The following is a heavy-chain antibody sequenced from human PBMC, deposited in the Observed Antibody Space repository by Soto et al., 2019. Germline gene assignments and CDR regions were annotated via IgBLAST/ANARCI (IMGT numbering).Heavy chain of an antibody. J-gene: IGHJ6*02. CDR3: ARDGGRVDYYYGMDV. D-gene: IGHD2-15*01. CDR2: IYYSGST. Sequence: SETLSLTCTVSGGSISSGDYYWSWIRQPPGKGLEWIGYIYYSGSTYYNPSLKSRVTISVDTSKNQFSLKLSSVTAADTAVYYCARDGGRVDYYYGMDVWGQGTTVTVS. V-gene: IGHV4-30-4*01. CDR1: GGSISSGDYY.